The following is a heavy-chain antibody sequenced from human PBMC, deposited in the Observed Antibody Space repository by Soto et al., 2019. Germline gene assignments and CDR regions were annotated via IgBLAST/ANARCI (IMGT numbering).Heavy chain of an antibody. D-gene: IGHD5-12*01. CDR1: GGSISSGGYY. Sequence: QVQLQESGPGLVKPSQTLSLTCTVSGGSISSGGYYWSWIRQHPGKGLEWIGYIYYSGSTYYNPSLKRRVTISVDTSKNQFSRKRSSVTAADTAVYYCAASCVACGGFNYYGMDVWGQGTTVTVSS. V-gene: IGHV4-31*03. J-gene: IGHJ6*02. CDR2: IYYSGST. CDR3: AASCVACGGFNYYGMDV.